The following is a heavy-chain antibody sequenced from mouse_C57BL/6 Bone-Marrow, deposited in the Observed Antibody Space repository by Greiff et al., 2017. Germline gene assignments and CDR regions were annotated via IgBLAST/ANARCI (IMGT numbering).Heavy chain of an antibody. Sequence: VQLQQSGAELVRPGASVKLSCTASGFNIKDDYMHWVKQRPEQGLEWIGWIDPENGDTEYASKFQGKATITADTSSNTAYLHLSSLTSEDTAVYYCTPMVTSYYFDYWGQGTTLTVSS. CDR2: IDPENGDT. V-gene: IGHV14-4*01. CDR3: TPMVTSYYFDY. CDR1: GFNIKDDY. D-gene: IGHD2-2*01. J-gene: IGHJ2*01.